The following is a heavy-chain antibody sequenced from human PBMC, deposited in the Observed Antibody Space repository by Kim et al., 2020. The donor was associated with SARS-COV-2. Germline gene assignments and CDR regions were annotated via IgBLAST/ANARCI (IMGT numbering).Heavy chain of an antibody. Sequence: SETLSLTCTVSGGSISSYYWSWIRQPPGKGLEWIGYIYYSGSTNYNPSLKSRVTISVDTSKNQFSLKLSSVTAADTAVYYCARGHFVWVAVAGTQNGGYYGMDVWGQGTTVTVSS. J-gene: IGHJ6*02. CDR3: ARGHFVWVAVAGTQNGGYYGMDV. V-gene: IGHV4-59*01. CDR2: IYYSGST. D-gene: IGHD6-19*01. CDR1: GGSISSYY.